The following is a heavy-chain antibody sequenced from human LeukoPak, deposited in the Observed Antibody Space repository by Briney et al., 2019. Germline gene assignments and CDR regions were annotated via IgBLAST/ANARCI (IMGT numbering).Heavy chain of an antibody. J-gene: IGHJ3*02. D-gene: IGHD4-23*01. V-gene: IGHV1-2*04. Sequence: GASVKVPCKASGYTFTGYYMHWVRQAPGQGLEWMGWINPNSGGTNYAQKFQGWVTMTRDTSISTAYMELSRLRSDDTAVYYCARVVGHYGGNPNAFDIWGQGTMVTVSS. CDR3: ARVVGHYGGNPNAFDI. CDR1: GYTFTGYY. CDR2: INPNSGGT.